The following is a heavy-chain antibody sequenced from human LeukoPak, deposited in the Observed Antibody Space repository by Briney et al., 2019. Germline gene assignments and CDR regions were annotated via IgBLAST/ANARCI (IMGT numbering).Heavy chain of an antibody. CDR1: GFTFSSYW. D-gene: IGHD2-15*01. J-gene: IGHJ6*02. CDR3: ARGGGFDV. V-gene: IGHV3-7*03. CDR2: INHNGNVN. Sequence: GGSLRLSCAASGFTFSSYWMNWARQAPGKGLEWVASINHNGNVNYYVDSVKGRFTISRDNAKNSLYLQMSNLRAEDTAVYFCARGGGFDVWGQGATVTVSS.